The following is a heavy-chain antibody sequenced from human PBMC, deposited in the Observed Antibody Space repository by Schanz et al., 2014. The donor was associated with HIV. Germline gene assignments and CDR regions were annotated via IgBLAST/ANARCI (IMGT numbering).Heavy chain of an antibody. CDR1: GFTFSSYG. Sequence: VQLVESGGGVVQPGRSLRLSCAASGFTFSSYGMHWVRQAPGRGLEWVAVISYDGSDKYYADSVKGRFTISRDNSKNTPYLQMSSLRADDTAVYFCARERWGGNIASHYYAMDVWGQGTTVTVSS. J-gene: IGHJ6*02. CDR3: ARERWGGNIASHYYAMDV. V-gene: IGHV3-33*05. CDR2: ISYDGSDK. D-gene: IGHD2-15*01.